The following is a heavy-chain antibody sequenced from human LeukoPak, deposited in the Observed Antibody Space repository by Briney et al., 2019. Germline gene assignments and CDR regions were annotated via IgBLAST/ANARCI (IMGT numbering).Heavy chain of an antibody. D-gene: IGHD2-21*02. CDR1: GFTFSSYS. J-gene: IGHJ4*02. CDR2: ISGGGGT. Sequence: GGSLRLSCAASGFTFSSYSMSWVRQAPGKGLEWVSGISGGGGTYYADSVKGRFTISRDNSKNTLYLQVNSLRAEDTGVYYCAKEPPYCGGDCYFLLDYWGQGTLVTVSP. V-gene: IGHV3-23*01. CDR3: AKEPPYCGGDCYFLLDY.